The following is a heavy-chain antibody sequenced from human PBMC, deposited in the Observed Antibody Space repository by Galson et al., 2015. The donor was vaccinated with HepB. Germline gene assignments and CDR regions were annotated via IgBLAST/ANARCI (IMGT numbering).Heavy chain of an antibody. J-gene: IGHJ3*02. CDR1: GFTFSDYA. CDR3: ARGFRNAFDI. Sequence: LRLSCAASGFTFSDYAMHWVRQPPGKGLEWIGYIYYSGSTYYNPSLKSRGTISVDTSKNQFSLKLSSVTPEDTAVYYCARGFRNAFDIWGQGTVVTVSS. V-gene: IGHV4-30-4*08. CDR2: IYYSGST.